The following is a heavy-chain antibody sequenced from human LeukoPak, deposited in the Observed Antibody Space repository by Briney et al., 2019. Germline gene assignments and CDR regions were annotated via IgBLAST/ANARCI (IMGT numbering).Heavy chain of an antibody. D-gene: IGHD6-19*01. CDR2: IFGSGGSA. J-gene: IGHJ4*02. Sequence: GGSLRLSCAASGFTFNTYAMYWVRQAPGKGREWVSGIFGSGGSAHYADSVKGRFTISRDNSKNTAYLQMNSLRAEDTAVYYCAKTTTGYSSGRYPGWPADSWGQGALVTVSS. V-gene: IGHV3-23*01. CDR1: GFTFNTYA. CDR3: AKTTTGYSSGRYPGWPADS.